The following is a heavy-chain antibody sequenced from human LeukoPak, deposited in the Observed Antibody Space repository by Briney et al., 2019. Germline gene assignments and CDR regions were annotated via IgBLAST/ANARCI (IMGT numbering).Heavy chain of an antibody. CDR1: GGTFSSYA. CDR3: ARDQPNCSGWPYYFDY. J-gene: IGHJ4*02. CDR2: IIPIFGTA. V-gene: IGHV1-69*13. Sequence: SVKVSCKASGGTFSSYAISWVRQAPGQGLEWMGGIIPIFGTANYAQKFQGRVTITADESTSTAYMELSSLRSEDTAVYYCARDQPNCSGWPYYFDYWGQGTLVTVSS. D-gene: IGHD6-19*01.